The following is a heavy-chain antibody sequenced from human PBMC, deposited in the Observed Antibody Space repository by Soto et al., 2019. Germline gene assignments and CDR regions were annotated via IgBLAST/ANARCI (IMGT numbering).Heavy chain of an antibody. V-gene: IGHV4-39*01. Sequence: SETLSLTCTVSGVSISSSSYYWGWIRQPPGKGLEWIGSIYYSGSTYYNPSLKSRVTISVDTSKNQFSLKLSSVTAADTAVYYCAREVIIAVAGSLWGQGTLVTVSS. CDR1: GVSISSSSYY. J-gene: IGHJ4*02. D-gene: IGHD6-19*01. CDR2: IYYSGST. CDR3: AREVIIAVAGSL.